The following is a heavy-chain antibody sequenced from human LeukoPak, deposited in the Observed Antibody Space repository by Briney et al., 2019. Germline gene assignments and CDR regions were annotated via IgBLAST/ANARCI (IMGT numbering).Heavy chain of an antibody. D-gene: IGHD3-16*02. Sequence: ASVKVSCKASGGTFSSYAISWVRQAPGKGLEWMGGFDPEDGETIYAQKFQGRVTMTEDTSTDTAYMELSSLRSEDTAVYYCATDFSARGELSSYYFDYWGQGTLVTVSS. V-gene: IGHV1-24*01. J-gene: IGHJ4*02. CDR1: GGTFSSYA. CDR2: FDPEDGET. CDR3: ATDFSARGELSSYYFDY.